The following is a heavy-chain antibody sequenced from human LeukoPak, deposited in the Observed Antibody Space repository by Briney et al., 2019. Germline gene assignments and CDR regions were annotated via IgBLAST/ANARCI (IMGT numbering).Heavy chain of an antibody. CDR3: ASEYKYDSSGANAFDI. CDR1: GYTFTFHY. J-gene: IGHJ3*02. D-gene: IGHD3-22*01. CDR2: IHPNTGGR. Sequence: SVTVTFKSSGYTFTFHYIHWVRQPPAQGLEWMGCIHPNTGGRKYAQKVQGRVTMTRDTSRSTDYMEMSSLRSAGTAVYYCASEYKYDSSGANAFDIWGQGTMVTVSS. V-gene: IGHV1-2*02.